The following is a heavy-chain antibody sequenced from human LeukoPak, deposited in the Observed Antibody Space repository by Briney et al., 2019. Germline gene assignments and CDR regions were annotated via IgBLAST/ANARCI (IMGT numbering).Heavy chain of an antibody. J-gene: IGHJ3*01. CDR3: AREGRLTIIGADAFDF. V-gene: IGHV3-53*01. Sequence: PGGSLRLSCAASGFTFSSYWMHWVRQAPGKGLEWVSVIYSGGSTYYADSVKGRFTISRDNSKNTLYLLMNSLRAEDTAVYYCAREGRLTIIGADAFDFWGQGTMVTVSS. CDR2: IYSGGST. CDR1: GFTFSSYW. D-gene: IGHD3-22*01.